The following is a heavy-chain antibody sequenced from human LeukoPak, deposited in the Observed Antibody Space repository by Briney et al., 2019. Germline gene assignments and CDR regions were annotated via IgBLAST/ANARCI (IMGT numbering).Heavy chain of an antibody. V-gene: IGHV1-2*06. CDR1: GYTFIDYW. J-gene: IGHJ4*02. Sequence: ASVKVSCKASGYTFIDYWIHWVRQAPGQGLEWMGRIIINSGGINYAEKFQGRVTMTRATSISTAYMEPSRLRFDDTAVYYCARDRDGGVGTIDYWGQGTLVPVSS. CDR3: ARDRDGGVGTIDY. D-gene: IGHD3-3*01. CDR2: IIINSGGI.